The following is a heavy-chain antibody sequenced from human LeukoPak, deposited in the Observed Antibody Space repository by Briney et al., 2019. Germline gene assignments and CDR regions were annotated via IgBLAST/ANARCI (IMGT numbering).Heavy chain of an antibody. CDR3: AKGVVWFGEVNWFDP. CDR1: GFTFSSYG. CDR2: ISSSGSTI. Sequence: GGSLRLSCAASGFTFSSYGMNWVRQAPGKGLEWVSYISSSGSTIYYADSVKGRFTISRDNSKNTLYLQMNSLRAEDTAVYYCAKGVVWFGEVNWFDPWGQGTLVTVSS. J-gene: IGHJ5*02. D-gene: IGHD3-10*01. V-gene: IGHV3-48*03.